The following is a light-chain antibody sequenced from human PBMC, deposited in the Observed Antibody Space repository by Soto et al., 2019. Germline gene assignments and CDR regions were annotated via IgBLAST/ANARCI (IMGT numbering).Light chain of an antibody. CDR2: EVN. J-gene: IGLJ1*01. CDR3: SSYSTNSTPV. V-gene: IGLV2-14*01. Sequence: QSVLTQPASVSGSPGQSVTISCTGASSDVGGYDYVSWYQQHPGKAPKLILFEVNNRPSGVSNPFSGSKSGNTASLIISGLQADDEADYYCSSYSTNSTPVFGSGTKLTVL. CDR1: SSDVGGYDY.